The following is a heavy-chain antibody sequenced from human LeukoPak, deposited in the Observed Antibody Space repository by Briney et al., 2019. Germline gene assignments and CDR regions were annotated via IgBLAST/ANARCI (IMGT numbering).Heavy chain of an antibody. CDR3: ARDQEITMIVVARHAFDI. D-gene: IGHD3-22*01. V-gene: IGHV1-2*02. CDR1: GYTFTGYY. Sequence: WASVKVSCKASGYTFTGYYMHWVRQAPGQGLEWMGWINPNSGGTNYAQKFQGRVTMTRDTSISTAYMELSRLRSDDTAVYYCARDQEITMIVVARHAFDIWGQGTMVTVSS. CDR2: INPNSGGT. J-gene: IGHJ3*02.